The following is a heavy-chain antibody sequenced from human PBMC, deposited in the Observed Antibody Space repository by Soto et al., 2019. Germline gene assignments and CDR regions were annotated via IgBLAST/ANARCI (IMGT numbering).Heavy chain of an antibody. V-gene: IGHV3-30*18. CDR1: GFTFSSFG. CDR3: AKDRGGDCPDNSCYFGADY. D-gene: IGHD2-2*01. J-gene: IGHJ4*02. Sequence: GGSLRLSCVGSGFTFSSFGMRWVRQAAGKGLECVAVISDTGSSHYYAASVEGRFTISRENSKNTLSLHMDRLRVEDTAVYYCAKDRGGDCPDNSCYFGADYWGQGTPVTVSS. CDR2: ISDTGSSH.